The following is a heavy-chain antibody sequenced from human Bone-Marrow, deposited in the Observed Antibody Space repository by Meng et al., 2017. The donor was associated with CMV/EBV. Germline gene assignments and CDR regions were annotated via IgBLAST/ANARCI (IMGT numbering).Heavy chain of an antibody. J-gene: IGHJ4*02. V-gene: IGHV4-4*07. D-gene: IGHD4-17*01. CDR3: ASELGGGDYAY. Sequence: QVQLQESGPGLVKPSETLSLTGSVCGGYNSSYYWSWIRQPAGKGLEWIGRIYTSGSTNYNPSLKSRVTMSVDTSKNQFSLKLSSVTAADTAVYYCASELGGGDYAYWGQGTLVTVSS. CDR2: IYTSGST. CDR1: GGYNSSYY.